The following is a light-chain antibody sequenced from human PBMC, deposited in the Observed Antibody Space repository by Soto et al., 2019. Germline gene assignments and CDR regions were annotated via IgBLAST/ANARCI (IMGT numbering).Light chain of an antibody. J-gene: IGLJ1*01. CDR2: DVS. Sequence: QSALTQPASVSGSPGRSITISCTGTNSDVGAYNYVSWYQHHPGEAPKIIIYDVSDRPSGVSNRFSGSKSGNTASLTISGLQAEDEADYYCSSYTASTTYVFGTGTKVTVL. V-gene: IGLV2-14*01. CDR3: SSYTASTTYV. CDR1: NSDVGAYNY.